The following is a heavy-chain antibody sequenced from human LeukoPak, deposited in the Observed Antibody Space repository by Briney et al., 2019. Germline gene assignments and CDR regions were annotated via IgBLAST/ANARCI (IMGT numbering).Heavy chain of an antibody. Sequence: SETLSLTCTVSGYSISSGYYWGWIRQPPGKGLEWIGYIYYSGCTNYNPSLKSRVTISVDTSKNQFSLKLSSVTAADTAVYYCANGWGYGGPFDYWGQGTLVTVSS. D-gene: IGHD5-18*01. CDR2: IYYSGCT. V-gene: IGHV4-38-2*02. J-gene: IGHJ4*02. CDR3: ANGWGYGGPFDY. CDR1: GYSISSGYY.